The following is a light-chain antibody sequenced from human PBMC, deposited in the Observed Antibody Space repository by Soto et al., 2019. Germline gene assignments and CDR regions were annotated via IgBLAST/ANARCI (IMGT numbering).Light chain of an antibody. V-gene: IGKV3-15*01. CDR1: QSVSSN. J-gene: IGKJ1*01. Sequence: EIVMTQSPATLSVSPGERATLSCRASQSVSSNLAWYQQKLGQAPGLLTKGESTRATGIPARFSGRGSGTEFTLTISSLQSEDFAVYYCQQYNNWPPMAFGQGTKVEIK. CDR3: QQYNNWPPMA. CDR2: GES.